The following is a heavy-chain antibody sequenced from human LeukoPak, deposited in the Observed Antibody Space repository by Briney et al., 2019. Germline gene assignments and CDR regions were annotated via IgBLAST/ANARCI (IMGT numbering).Heavy chain of an antibody. CDR3: AKDNIAAAGKGSWFDP. J-gene: IGHJ5*02. CDR2: ISSSGSTI. Sequence: GGSLRLSCAASGFTFSSYEMNWVRQAPGKGLEWVSYISSSGSTIYYADSVKGRFTISRDNAKNSLYLQMNSLRAEDTALYYCAKDNIAAAGKGSWFDPWGQGTLVTVSS. D-gene: IGHD6-13*01. V-gene: IGHV3-48*03. CDR1: GFTFSSYE.